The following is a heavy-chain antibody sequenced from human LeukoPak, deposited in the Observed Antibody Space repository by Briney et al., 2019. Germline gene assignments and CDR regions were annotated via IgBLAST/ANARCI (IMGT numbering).Heavy chain of an antibody. Sequence: PGGSLRLSCPASGFIFSRYSMSWVRQAPGKGLEWVANIKQDGSEKHYVDSVKDRFTIPRDNAKNSLYLQMNSLRAGDTAVYYCARDADWFNLDYWGQGTLVTVSS. CDR1: GFIFSRYS. CDR3: ARDADWFNLDY. D-gene: IGHD3/OR15-3a*01. J-gene: IGHJ4*02. V-gene: IGHV3-7*01. CDR2: IKQDGSEK.